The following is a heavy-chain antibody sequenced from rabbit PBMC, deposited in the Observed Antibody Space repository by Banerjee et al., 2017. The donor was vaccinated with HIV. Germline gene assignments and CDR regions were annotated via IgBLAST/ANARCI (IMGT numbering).Heavy chain of an antibody. V-gene: IGHV1S40*01. Sequence: QSLEESGGDLVKPGASLTLTCTASGFSLSSSYYMCWVRQAPGKGLEWIACIYTGSSGSTYYASWAKGRFTISKTSSTTVTLQMTSLTAADTATYFCPYSTGWGELNLWGQGTLVTVS. D-gene: IGHD4-1*01. CDR2: IYTGSSGST. CDR3: PYSTGWGELNL. CDR1: GFSLSSSYY. J-gene: IGHJ4*01.